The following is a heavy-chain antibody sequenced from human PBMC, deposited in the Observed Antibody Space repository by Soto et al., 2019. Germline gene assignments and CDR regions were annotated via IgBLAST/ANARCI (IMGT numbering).Heavy chain of an antibody. J-gene: IGHJ4*02. Sequence: EVQLVESGGGLVQPGGALRPSLSSSGFPFRSFSMNLVRQAPGKGLEWVSYISSSSSTIYYADSVKGRFTISRDNAKNSLYLQMNSLRAEDTAVYYCATHDLNWGQGTLVTVSS. CDR2: ISSSSSTI. D-gene: IGHD3-3*01. CDR1: GFPFRSFS. V-gene: IGHV3-48*01. CDR3: ATHDLN.